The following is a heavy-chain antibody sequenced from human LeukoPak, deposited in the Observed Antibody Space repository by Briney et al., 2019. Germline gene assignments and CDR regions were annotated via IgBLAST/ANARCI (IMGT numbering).Heavy chain of an antibody. CDR3: ARDLRYTAMAADY. CDR1: GYTFTGYY. CDR2: INPNSGGT. Sequence: ASVKVSCKASGYTFTGYYMHWVRQAPGQGLEWMGRINPNSGGTNYAQKFQGRVTMTRDTSISTAYMELRSLRSDDTAVYYCARDLRYTAMAADYWGQGTLVTVSS. J-gene: IGHJ4*02. D-gene: IGHD5-18*01. V-gene: IGHV1-2*06.